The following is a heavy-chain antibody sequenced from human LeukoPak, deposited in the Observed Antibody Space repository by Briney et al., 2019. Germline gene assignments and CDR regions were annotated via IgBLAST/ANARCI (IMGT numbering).Heavy chain of an antibody. CDR2: IYYSGST. J-gene: IGHJ6*03. CDR1: GGSISSSSYY. Sequence: KTSETLSLTCTVSGGSISSSSYYWGWIRQPPGKGLEWIGSIYYSGSTYYNPSLKSRVTISVDTSKNQFSLKLSSVTAADTAVYYCARVSSGAVAPYYYYYMDVWGKGTTVTVSS. V-gene: IGHV4-39*07. CDR3: ARVSSGAVAPYYYYYMDV. D-gene: IGHD6-19*01.